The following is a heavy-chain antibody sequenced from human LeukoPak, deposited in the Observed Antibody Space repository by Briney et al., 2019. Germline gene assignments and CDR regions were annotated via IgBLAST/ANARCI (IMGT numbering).Heavy chain of an antibody. J-gene: IGHJ3*02. CDR3: AREERYNWNDGDAFDI. CDR1: GYTFTSYY. V-gene: IGHV1-46*01. D-gene: IGHD1-1*01. Sequence: ASVKVSCKASGYTFTSYYMHWLRQAPGQGLEWMGIINPSGGGTSYAQKFQGRVTMTRDTSTSTVYMELSSLRSEDTAVYYCAREERYNWNDGDAFDIWGQGTMVTVSS. CDR2: INPSGGGT.